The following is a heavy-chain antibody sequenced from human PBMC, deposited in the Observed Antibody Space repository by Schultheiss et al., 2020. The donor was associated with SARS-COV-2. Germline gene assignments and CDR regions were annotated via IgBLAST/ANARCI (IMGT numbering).Heavy chain of an antibody. V-gene: IGHV1-3*01. CDR1: GYTFTSYA. D-gene: IGHD6-19*01. CDR3: ARVLQGSAWSGLDY. Sequence: ASVKVSCKASGYTFTSYAMHWVRQAPGQRLEWMGWINAGNGNTKYSQKFQGRVTITRDTSASTAYMELSSLRSEDTAVYYCARVLQGSAWSGLDYWGQGTLVTVSS. CDR2: INAGNGNT. J-gene: IGHJ4*02.